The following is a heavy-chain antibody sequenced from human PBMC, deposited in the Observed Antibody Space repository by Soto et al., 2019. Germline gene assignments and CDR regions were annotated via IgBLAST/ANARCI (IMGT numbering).Heavy chain of an antibody. D-gene: IGHD2-21*02. V-gene: IGHV4-59*08. J-gene: IGHJ4*02. CDR3: ARLGGYFQGLDS. CDR2: IYFAGTT. CDR1: GGSITPYY. Sequence: QVQLQESGPGLVKPSETLSLTCNVSGGSITPYYWSWVRQPPGKGLEWIGYIYFAGTTTYNPSLKSRVTMSVETSENQFSLKLTSVTAADTAVYYCARLGGYFQGLDSWGQGTLVTVST.